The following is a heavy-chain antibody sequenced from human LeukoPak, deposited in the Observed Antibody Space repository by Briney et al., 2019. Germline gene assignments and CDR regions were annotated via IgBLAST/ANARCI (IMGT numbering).Heavy chain of an antibody. J-gene: IGHJ4*02. CDR1: GYTFNGYY. CDR3: ARALSWDQYYFDY. D-gene: IGHD1-26*01. Sequence: ASVKVSCKASGYTFNGYYMHGVRQAPGQGLEWMGWINPNSGGTNYAQKFQGRVTMTRDTSISTAYMELSRLRSDDTAVYYCARALSWDQYYFDYWGQGTLVTVSS. CDR2: INPNSGGT. V-gene: IGHV1-2*02.